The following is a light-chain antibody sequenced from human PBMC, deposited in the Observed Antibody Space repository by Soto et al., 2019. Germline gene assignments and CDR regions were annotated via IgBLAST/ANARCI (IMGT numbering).Light chain of an antibody. V-gene: IGLV2-8*01. CDR2: EVS. CDR1: SSDIGAYIY. J-gene: IGLJ1*01. CDR3: SSYAGSNNFV. Sequence: QSALTQPPSASGSPGQSVTISCTGTSSDIGAYIYVSWYQQHPGKAPKLMISEVSRRPSGVPERFSGSKSGTTASLTVSGLQADDEATYYRSSYAGSNNFVFGAGT.